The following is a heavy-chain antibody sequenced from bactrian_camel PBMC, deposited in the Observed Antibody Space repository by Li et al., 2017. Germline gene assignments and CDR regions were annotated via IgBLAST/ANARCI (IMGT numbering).Heavy chain of an antibody. CDR2: IYTGSDSI. D-gene: IGHD5*01. J-gene: IGHJ4*01. Sequence: DVLLVESGGGSVETGGSLRLSCASSGYSYRSNCLAWFRQRPEKAREGVALIYTGSDSIYYADSVKGRFTLSEDSAKNTVYLQMNSLTPEDTAMYYCAARGGGGRVGCSLGYYGAADLGRWGQGTQVTVS. CDR1: GYSYRSNC. CDR3: AARGGGGRVGCSLGYYGAADLGR. V-gene: IGHV3S40*01.